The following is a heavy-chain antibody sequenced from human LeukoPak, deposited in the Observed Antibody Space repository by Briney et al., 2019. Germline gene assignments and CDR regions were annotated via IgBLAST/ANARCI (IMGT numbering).Heavy chain of an antibody. J-gene: IGHJ4*02. CDR3: VRDYYDSSAYYPDY. CDR2: TNPNSGDR. D-gene: IGHD3-22*01. Sequence: ASVKVSCKASGYTFTGYYMHWVRQAPGQGLEWMGWTNPNSGDRNYAQKFQGRVTMTRDTSISTAYMELSRLRSGDTAVYYCVRDYYDSSAYYPDYWGQGTLVTVSS. CDR1: GYTFTGYY. V-gene: IGHV1-2*02.